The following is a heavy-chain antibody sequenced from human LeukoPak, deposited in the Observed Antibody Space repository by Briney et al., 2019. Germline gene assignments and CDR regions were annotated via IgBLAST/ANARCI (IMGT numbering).Heavy chain of an antibody. CDR1: GGSISSGGYS. V-gene: IGHV4-30-2*01. CDR3: ARVGKYGGYEFDP. D-gene: IGHD5-12*01. CDR2: IYHSGST. Sequence: TLSLTCAVSGGSISSGGYSWSWIRQPPGKGLEWIGYIYHSGSTYYNPSLKSRVTISVDRSKNQFSLKLSSVIAADTAVYYCARVGKYGGYEFDPWGQGTRVTVSS. J-gene: IGHJ5*02.